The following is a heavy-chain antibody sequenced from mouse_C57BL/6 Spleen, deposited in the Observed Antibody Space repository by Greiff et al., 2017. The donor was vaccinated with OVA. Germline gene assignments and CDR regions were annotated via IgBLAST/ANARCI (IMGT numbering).Heavy chain of an antibody. CDR3: ARPATVVGADYFDY. CDR2: IDPSDSYT. J-gene: IGHJ2*01. Sequence: QVQLQQPGAELVMPGASVKLSCKASGYTFTSYWMHWVKQRPGQGLEWIGEIDPSDSYTNYNQKFKGKSTLTVDKSSSTAYMQLSSLTSEDSAVYSRARPATVVGADYFDYWGQGTTLTVSS. CDR1: GYTFTSYW. D-gene: IGHD1-1*01. V-gene: IGHV1-69*01.